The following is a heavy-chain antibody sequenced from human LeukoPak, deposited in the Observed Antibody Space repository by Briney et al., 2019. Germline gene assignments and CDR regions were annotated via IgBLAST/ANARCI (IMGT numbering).Heavy chain of an antibody. D-gene: IGHD4-17*01. J-gene: IGHJ5*02. Sequence: PGGSLRLSCAASGFTFSSYAMHWVRQAPGKGLKWVAVTSFDGSDNYYADSVKGRFTISRDNSKNTLYLQMNSLRPDDTAVYYCAKTGDYRFDPWGQGTLVTVSS. CDR2: TSFDGSDN. CDR3: AKTGDYRFDP. CDR1: GFTFSSYA. V-gene: IGHV3-30*04.